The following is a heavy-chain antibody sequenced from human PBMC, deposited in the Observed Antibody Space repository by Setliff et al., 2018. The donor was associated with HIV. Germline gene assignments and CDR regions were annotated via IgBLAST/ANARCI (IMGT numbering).Heavy chain of an antibody. CDR2: ISGSGDTT. J-gene: IGHJ4*02. Sequence: GGSLRLSCAASGFTFSNYAMTWVRQAPGKGLEWVSGISGSGDTTNYADSVKGRFTISRDNARSSLYLQLNSLRSEDTAVYYCARDLIWGFDYWGQGTPVTVSS. V-gene: IGHV3-23*01. CDR3: ARDLIWGFDY. CDR1: GFTFSNYA. D-gene: IGHD3-16*01.